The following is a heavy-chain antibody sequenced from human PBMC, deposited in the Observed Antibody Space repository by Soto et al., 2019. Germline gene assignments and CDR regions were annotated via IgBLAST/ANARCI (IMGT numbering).Heavy chain of an antibody. D-gene: IGHD2-2*01. CDR3: ARAYCDSTRCFLPDY. CDR2: INPYNGNT. CDR1: GYTFTSYG. J-gene: IGHJ4*02. V-gene: IGHV1-18*01. Sequence: ASVKVSCKASGYTFTSYGLSWVRQAPGQGLEWMGWINPYNGNTKDTQKLQGRVTMTTDTSTSTAYMELRSLRSDDTAVYYCARAYCDSTRCFLPDYWGQGALVTVSS.